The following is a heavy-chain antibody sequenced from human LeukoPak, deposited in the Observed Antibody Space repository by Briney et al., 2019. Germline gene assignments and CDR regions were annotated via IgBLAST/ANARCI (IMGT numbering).Heavy chain of an antibody. D-gene: IGHD3-9*01. J-gene: IGHJ4*02. CDR2: IYSDGRT. Sequence: GGSLRLSCAASGFTVSDNYMSWVRQAPGKGLDWVSIIYSDGRTFYADSVKGRFTISRDNSKNTVYLQMNSLRVEDTAVYYCARVALLRYFDWLLSFDYWGQGTLVTVSS. CDR3: ARVALLRYFDWLLSFDY. CDR1: GFTVSDNY. V-gene: IGHV3-66*01.